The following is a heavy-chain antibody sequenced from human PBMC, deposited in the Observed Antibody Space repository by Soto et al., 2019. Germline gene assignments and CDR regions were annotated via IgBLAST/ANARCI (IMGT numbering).Heavy chain of an antibody. D-gene: IGHD7-27*01. CDR1: GGSISNGGFS. V-gene: IGHV4-30-2*01. CDR3: ARVPGP. CDR2: IYHSGST. Sequence: SETLSLPCAVSGGSISNGGFSWSWIRQPPGKGLEWIGYIYHSGSTYYNPSLKSRVTISVDRSKNQFSLKLSSVTAADTAVYYCARVPGPWGQGTLVTVSS. J-gene: IGHJ5*02.